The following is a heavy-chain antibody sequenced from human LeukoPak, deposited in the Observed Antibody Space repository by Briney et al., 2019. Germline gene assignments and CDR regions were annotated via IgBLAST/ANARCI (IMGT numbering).Heavy chain of an antibody. Sequence: GASVKVSCKVSGYTLTELSMHWVRQAPGNGLEWMGRFDPEDGETIYAQKFQGRVTMTEDTSTNTAYMELSSLRSEDTAVYYCATQQLVRFVLRFQHWGQGTLVTVSS. CDR3: ATQQLVRFVLRFQH. V-gene: IGHV1-24*01. CDR1: GYTLTELS. D-gene: IGHD6-13*01. CDR2: FDPEDGET. J-gene: IGHJ1*01.